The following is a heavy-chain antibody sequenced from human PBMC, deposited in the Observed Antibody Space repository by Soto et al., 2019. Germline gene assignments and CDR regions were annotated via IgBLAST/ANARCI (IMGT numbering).Heavy chain of an antibody. V-gene: IGHV3-21*01. D-gene: IGHD6-13*01. J-gene: IGHJ3*02. CDR1: GFTFSSYS. Sequence: KTGGSLRLSCAASGFTFSSYSMNWVRQAPGKGLEWVSSISSSSYIYYADSVKGRFTISRDNAKNSLYLQMNSLRAEDTAVYYCARVIAAATSDAFDIWGQGTMVTVSS. CDR3: ARVIAAATSDAFDI. CDR2: ISSSSYI.